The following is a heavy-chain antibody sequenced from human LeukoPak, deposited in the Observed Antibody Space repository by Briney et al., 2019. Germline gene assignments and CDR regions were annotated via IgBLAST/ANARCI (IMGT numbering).Heavy chain of an antibody. CDR3: ARLKGYSSGWYPSHYFDY. V-gene: IGHV4-30-2*01. J-gene: IGHJ4*02. CDR2: IYHSGST. CDR1: GGSISSGGYY. D-gene: IGHD6-19*01. Sequence: PSETLSLTCTVSGGSISSGGYYWSWIRQPPGKGLEWIGYIYHSGSTYYNPSLKSRVTISVDTSKNQFSLKLSSVTAADTAVYYCARLKGYSSGWYPSHYFDYWGQGTLVTVSS.